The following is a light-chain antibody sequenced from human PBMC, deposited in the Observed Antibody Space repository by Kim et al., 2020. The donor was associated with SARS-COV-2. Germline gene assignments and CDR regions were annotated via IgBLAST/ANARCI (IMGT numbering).Light chain of an antibody. V-gene: IGKV1-5*01. J-gene: IGKJ4*01. CDR1: QSITSG. CDR2: AVS. CDR3: QQHNGY. Sequence: TLSASVGDTVTITCRASQSITSGLAWYQQKPGNAPKLLIYAVSSLDSGVPSRFSGSGAGTQFTLTISSLQPDDFATYYCQQHNGYFGGGTKVDIK.